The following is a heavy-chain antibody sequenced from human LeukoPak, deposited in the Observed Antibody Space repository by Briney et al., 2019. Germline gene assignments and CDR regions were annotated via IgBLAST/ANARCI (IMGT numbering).Heavy chain of an antibody. CDR3: ARDGGYCSSTSCLNWFDP. CDR1: GGSISSYY. V-gene: IGHV4-4*07. CDR2: IYTSGST. Sequence: PSETLSLTCTVSGGSISSYYWSWIRQPAGKGLELIGRIYTSGSTNYNPSLKSRVTMSVDTSKNQFSLKLSSVTAADTAVYYCARDGGYCSSTSCLNWFDPWGQGTLVTVSS. J-gene: IGHJ5*02. D-gene: IGHD2-2*01.